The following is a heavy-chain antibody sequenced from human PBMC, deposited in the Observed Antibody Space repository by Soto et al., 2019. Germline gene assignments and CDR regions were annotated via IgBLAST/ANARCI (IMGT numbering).Heavy chain of an antibody. CDR2: IYSSGRT. J-gene: IGHJ2*01. CDR1: GGSITTYY. CDR3: AGPYGGYFTL. V-gene: IGHV4-59*01. D-gene: IGHD4-17*01. Sequence: QVQLQESGPGLVKPSETLSLTCTVSGGSITTYYWSWIRQPPGKGLEWIGYIYSSGRTNYNPSLEXPVFMXXDTSKNQFSLKLSSVTAADTAVYYCAGPYGGYFTLWGRGTLVTVSS.